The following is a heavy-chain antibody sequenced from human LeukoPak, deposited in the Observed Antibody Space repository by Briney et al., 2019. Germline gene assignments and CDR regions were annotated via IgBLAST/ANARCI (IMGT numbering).Heavy chain of an antibody. D-gene: IGHD6-6*01. J-gene: IGHJ4*02. Sequence: GGSLRLSCAASGFTFSNYWMSWVRQAPGKGLEWVANIKQDGSVKYYVDSVKGRFTISRDNAKNFLQTNSLRVEATAVYYCARIGYSRSSLVYWGQGTLVTVSS. CDR2: IKQDGSVK. CDR1: GFTFSNYW. V-gene: IGHV3-7*01. CDR3: ARIGYSRSSLVY.